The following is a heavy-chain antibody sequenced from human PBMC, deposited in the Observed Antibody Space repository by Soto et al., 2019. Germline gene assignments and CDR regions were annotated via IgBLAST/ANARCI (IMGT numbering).Heavy chain of an antibody. V-gene: IGHV4-59*01. J-gene: IGHJ6*02. Sequence: SETLSLTCTVSGGPISSYYWSWIRQPPGKGLEWIGYIYYSGSTNYNPSLKSRVTISVDTSKNQSSLKLSSVTAADTAVYYCARDSGDFWSGYHYGMDVWGQGTTVTVSS. CDR3: ARDSGDFWSGYHYGMDV. CDR1: GGPISSYY. CDR2: IYYSGST. D-gene: IGHD3-3*01.